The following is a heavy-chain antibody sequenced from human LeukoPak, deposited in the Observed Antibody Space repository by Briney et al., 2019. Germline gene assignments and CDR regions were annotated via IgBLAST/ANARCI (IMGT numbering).Heavy chain of an antibody. D-gene: IGHD4-11*01. CDR3: AREMGPVSLYYYYGMDV. Sequence: PSETLSPTCTVSGGSISSYYWSWIRQPAGKGLEWIGRIYTSGSTNYNPSLKSRVTMSVDTSKNQFSLKLSSVTAADTAVYYCAREMGPVSLYYYYGMDVWGQGTTVTVSS. CDR2: IYTSGST. CDR1: GGSISSYY. J-gene: IGHJ6*02. V-gene: IGHV4-4*07.